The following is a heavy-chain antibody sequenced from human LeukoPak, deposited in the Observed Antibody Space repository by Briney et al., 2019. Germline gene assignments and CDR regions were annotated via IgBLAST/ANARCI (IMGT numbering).Heavy chain of an antibody. CDR3: TRLLATRLDY. V-gene: IGHV3-49*04. CDR1: GFPFCDYA. D-gene: IGHD5-12*01. Sequence: GGSLRLSCTPSGFPFCDYAMHWVRQAPGKGLEWVAFIRCKAYGGTTEYAASVKGRFTILRDDSKSIAYLQMNSLKTEDTALYYCTRLLATRLDYWGQGTLVTVSS. CDR2: IRCKAYGGTT. J-gene: IGHJ4*02.